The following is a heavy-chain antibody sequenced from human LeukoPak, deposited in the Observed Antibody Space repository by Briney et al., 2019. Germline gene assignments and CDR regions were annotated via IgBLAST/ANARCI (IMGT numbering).Heavy chain of an antibody. J-gene: IGHJ4*02. D-gene: IGHD5-24*01. Sequence: PSETLSLTCAVYGGSFSGYYWSWIRQPPGKGLEWIGEINHSGSTNYNPSLKSRVTISADTSKNQFSLKLSSVTAADTAVYYCARWLQHEDYFDYWGQGTLVTVSS. CDR3: ARWLQHEDYFDY. V-gene: IGHV4-34*01. CDR1: GGSFSGYY. CDR2: INHSGST.